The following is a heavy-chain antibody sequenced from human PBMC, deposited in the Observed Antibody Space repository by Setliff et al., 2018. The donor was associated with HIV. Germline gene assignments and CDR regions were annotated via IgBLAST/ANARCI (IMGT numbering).Heavy chain of an antibody. CDR2: ISGSSTHT. CDR1: GFSFDAYS. D-gene: IGHD3-3*02. J-gene: IGHJ6*03. V-gene: IGHV3-21*06. CDR3: AREQGHFWARDRSYMDV. Sequence: GSLRLSCAAFGFSFDAYSMNWVRQAPGKGLEWVSYISGSSTHTYYADSVKGRFTISRDNAKNSLYLQMNSLRAEDTAIYYCAREQGHFWARDRSYMDVWGKGTTVTVSS.